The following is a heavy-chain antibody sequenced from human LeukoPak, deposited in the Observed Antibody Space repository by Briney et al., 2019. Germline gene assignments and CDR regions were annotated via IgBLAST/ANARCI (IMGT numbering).Heavy chain of an antibody. Sequence: PSETLSLTCAVYGGSLTTHWWTWIRQSAGRGLEWVSEINHSGHTNYNPSFKSRLTVSIDKSKNQFSLRLSSVTAADTAIYYCARGRVYFRDLTSLRGVIPFDSWGQGTPVIVSS. V-gene: IGHV4-34*01. CDR1: GGSLTTHW. D-gene: IGHD3-10*01. J-gene: IGHJ4*02. CDR2: INHSGHT. CDR3: ARGRVYFRDLTSLRGVIPFDS.